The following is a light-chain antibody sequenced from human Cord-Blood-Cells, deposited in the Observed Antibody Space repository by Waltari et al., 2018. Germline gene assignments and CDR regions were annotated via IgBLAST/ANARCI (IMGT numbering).Light chain of an antibody. J-gene: IGLJ2*01. CDR1: KLGDKY. CDR2: KDS. V-gene: IGLV3-1*01. CDR3: QAWDSSTVV. Sequence: SYELTQPPSVSVSPGQTASITCSGDKLGDKYACWYQQKPGQSPVLVIYKDSKRPSGIPWRFSGSNSGNTATLTISGTQAMDEADYYCQAWDSSTVVFGGGTKLTVL.